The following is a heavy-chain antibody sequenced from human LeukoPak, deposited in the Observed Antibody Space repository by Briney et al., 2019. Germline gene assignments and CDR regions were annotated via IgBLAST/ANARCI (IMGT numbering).Heavy chain of an antibody. CDR2: FDPEDGET. D-gene: IGHD6-13*01. CDR1: GYTLTELS. Sequence: ASVKVSCKVSGYTLTELSMHWVRQAPGKGLEWMGGFDPEDGETIYAQKFQGRVTMTEDTSTDTAYMELSSLRSEDTAVYYCAIAPYKQHHNWFDPWGQGTLVTVSS. J-gene: IGHJ5*02. CDR3: AIAPYKQHHNWFDP. V-gene: IGHV1-24*01.